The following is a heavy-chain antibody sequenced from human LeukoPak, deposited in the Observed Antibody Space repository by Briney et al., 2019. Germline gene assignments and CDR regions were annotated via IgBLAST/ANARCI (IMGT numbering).Heavy chain of an antibody. V-gene: IGHV4-59*08. Sequence: SETLSLTCTVSGGSISSYYWSWIRQPPGKGLEWIGYIYYSGSTNYNPSLKSRVTISVDTSKNQFSLKLSSVTAADTAVYYCARHVVATAVALDYWGQGTLVTVSS. CDR1: GGSISSYY. CDR3: ARHVVATAVALDY. CDR2: IYYSGST. D-gene: IGHD5-12*01. J-gene: IGHJ4*02.